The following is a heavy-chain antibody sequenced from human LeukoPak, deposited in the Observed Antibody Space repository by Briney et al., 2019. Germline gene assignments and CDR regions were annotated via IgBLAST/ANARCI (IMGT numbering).Heavy chain of an antibody. CDR1: GYTFTSYG. J-gene: IGHJ6*02. CDR2: ISAYNGNT. Sequence: ASVKVSCKASGYTFTSYGISWVRQAPGQGLEWMGWISAYNGNTNYAQKLQGRVTMTTDTSTSTAYMELRSLRSDDTAVYYCARNRASTTVTTRGPYYYGMDVWGQGTTVTVSS. V-gene: IGHV1-18*01. D-gene: IGHD4-17*01. CDR3: ARNRASTTVTTRGPYYYGMDV.